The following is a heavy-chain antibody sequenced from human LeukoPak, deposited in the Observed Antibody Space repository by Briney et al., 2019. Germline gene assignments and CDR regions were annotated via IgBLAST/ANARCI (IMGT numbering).Heavy chain of an antibody. CDR1: GYTFTAYY. D-gene: IGHD3-22*01. Sequence: ASVKVSCKASGYTFTAYYIHWVRQATGQGLEWMGWMNPNSGNTGYAQKFQGRVTMTRNTSISTAYMELSSLRSEDTAVYYCARVYPMIVMDYFDYWGQGTLVTVSS. J-gene: IGHJ4*02. CDR2: MNPNSGNT. CDR3: ARVYPMIVMDYFDY. V-gene: IGHV1-8*02.